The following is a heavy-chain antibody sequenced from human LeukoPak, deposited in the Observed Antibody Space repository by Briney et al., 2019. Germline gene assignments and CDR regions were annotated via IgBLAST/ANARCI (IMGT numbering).Heavy chain of an antibody. J-gene: IGHJ4*02. CDR3: AKNYGSGSSYGH. CDR2: IGESGAAT. CDR1: GFTFSSHA. V-gene: IGHV3-23*01. D-gene: IGHD3-10*01. Sequence: GGSLRLSCAASGFTFSSHAMSWVRQVPGKGLEWVSEIGESGAATHYADSVKGRFTISRDNSRNTLSLRMNSLGVEDAAVYYCAKNYGSGSSYGHWGQGTLVIVSS.